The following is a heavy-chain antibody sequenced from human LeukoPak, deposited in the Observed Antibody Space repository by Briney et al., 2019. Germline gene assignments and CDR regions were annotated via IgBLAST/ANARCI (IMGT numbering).Heavy chain of an antibody. CDR3: TGERDKATIWEIFEY. D-gene: IGHD5-24*01. V-gene: IGHV3-21*03. CDR2: ISSSSYI. Sequence: GGSLRLSCAASGFTFSSYSMNWVRQAPGKGLEWVSSISSSSYIYYADSVKGRFTISRDNAKNSLYLQMNSLRADDTAVYYCTGERDKATIWEIFEYWGQGALVTVSS. J-gene: IGHJ4*02. CDR1: GFTFSSYS.